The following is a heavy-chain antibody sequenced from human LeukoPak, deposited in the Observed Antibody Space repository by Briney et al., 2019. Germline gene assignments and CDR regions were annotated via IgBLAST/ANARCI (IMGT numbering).Heavy chain of an antibody. CDR3: ADLGYSD. Sequence: GGSLRLSCVASGLTYSSSWMTWARQAPGEGLEWVATIKDDGSDKYYVDSVKGRFSISRDNAKSSLYLQMNSLRLEDTAMYYCADLGYSDWGQGTLVTVSS. J-gene: IGHJ4*02. CDR1: GLTYSSSW. V-gene: IGHV3-7*01. D-gene: IGHD5-18*01. CDR2: IKDDGSDK.